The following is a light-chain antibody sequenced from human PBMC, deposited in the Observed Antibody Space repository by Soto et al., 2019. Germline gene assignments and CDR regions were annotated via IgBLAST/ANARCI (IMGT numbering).Light chain of an antibody. J-gene: IGLJ3*02. Sequence: QSALTQPPSASGSPGQSVTISCTGTSSDVGGYNYVSWYQQYPGRAPKLMIYEVTKRPSGVPDRFSGSKSGDTASLTVSGRQAADEDDYYYSSYADSNNYDLVFGGGTKLTVL. CDR3: SSYADSNNYDLV. CDR1: SSDVGGYNY. V-gene: IGLV2-8*01. CDR2: EVT.